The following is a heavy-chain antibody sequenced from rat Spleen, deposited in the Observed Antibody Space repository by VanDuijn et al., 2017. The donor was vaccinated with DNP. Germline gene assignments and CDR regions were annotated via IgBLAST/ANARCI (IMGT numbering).Heavy chain of an antibody. D-gene: IGHD1-11*01. Sequence: QVQLKESGPGLVQPSQTLSLTCTVSGFSLTDYNIHWVRQPPGKGLEWVGRMRGGGSTDYNSALKSRLIISRDTSKSQVFLKMNSLQTEDSAIYFCTRAIVDWGQGTLVTVSS. J-gene: IGHJ3*01. CDR1: GFSLTDYN. CDR3: TRAIVD. V-gene: IGHV2-19*01. CDR2: MRGGGST.